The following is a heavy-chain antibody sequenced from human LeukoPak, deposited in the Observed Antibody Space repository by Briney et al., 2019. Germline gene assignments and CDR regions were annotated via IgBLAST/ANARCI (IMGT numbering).Heavy chain of an antibody. Sequence: SETLSLTCAVSGGSIIGSDWWSWVRQPPGKGLEWIGETRDDGYTNYNPSLKIQVTISVDRSKNQFSLNLNSVTAADTAVYYCAQSTASYRAYGYWGQGMLVTVSS. V-gene: IGHV4-4*02. CDR1: GGSIIGSDW. CDR3: AQSTASYRAYGY. D-gene: IGHD2/OR15-2a*01. J-gene: IGHJ4*02. CDR2: TRDDGYT.